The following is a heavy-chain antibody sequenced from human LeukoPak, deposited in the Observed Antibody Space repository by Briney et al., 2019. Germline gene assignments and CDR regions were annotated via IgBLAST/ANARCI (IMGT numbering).Heavy chain of an antibody. CDR3: ARVGYYYDSSGYYDY. J-gene: IGHJ4*02. CDR2: INPNSGGT. Sequence: ASVKVSCKASGYTFTGYYMHWVRQAPGQGLEWMGWINPNSGGTNYAQKFQGRVTMTRDTPISTAYMELSRLRFDDTAVYYCARVGYYYDSSGYYDYWGQGTLVTVSS. D-gene: IGHD3-22*01. CDR1: GYTFTGYY. V-gene: IGHV1-2*02.